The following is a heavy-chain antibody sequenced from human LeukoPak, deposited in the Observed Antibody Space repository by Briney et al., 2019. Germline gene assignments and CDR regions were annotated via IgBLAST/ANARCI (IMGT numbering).Heavy chain of an antibody. J-gene: IGHJ4*02. CDR1: GGSISSYY. CDR2: IYYSGST. CDR3: ARVDCSGGSCYPFDY. Sequence: SETLSLTCTVSGGSISSYYRSWIRQPPGKGLEWIGYIYYSGSTNYNPSLKSRVTISVDTSKNQFSLKLSSVTAADTAVYYCARVDCSGGSCYPFDYWGQGTLVTVSS. V-gene: IGHV4-59*01. D-gene: IGHD2-15*01.